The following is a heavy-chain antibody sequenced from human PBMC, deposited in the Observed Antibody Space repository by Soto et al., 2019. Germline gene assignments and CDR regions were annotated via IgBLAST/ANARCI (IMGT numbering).Heavy chain of an antibody. V-gene: IGHV1-18*01. CDR1: GYSFTSYG. CDR3: ARDVPDTSLFFYYYGMDV. Sequence: QVHLVQSGAEVRKPGASVKVSCKASGYSFTSYGISWVRQAPGQGLEWMGWISTDNGNTNYAHNLQGRVSMTIDPSTSTGYMEVWSLGSDDTAVYYCARDVPDTSLFFYYYGMDVWGQGTTVTVSS. D-gene: IGHD2-21*01. CDR2: ISTDNGNT. J-gene: IGHJ6*02.